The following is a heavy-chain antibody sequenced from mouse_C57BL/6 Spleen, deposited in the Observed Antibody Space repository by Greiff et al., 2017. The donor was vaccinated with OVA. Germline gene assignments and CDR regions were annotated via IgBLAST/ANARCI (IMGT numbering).Heavy chain of an antibody. V-gene: IGHV1-80*01. D-gene: IGHD1-1*01. CDR3: ARTHYGSRMDY. CDR2: IYPGDGDT. Sequence: VQLVESGAELVKPGASVKISCKASGYAFSSYWMNWVKQRPGKGLEWIGQIYPGDGDTNYNGKFKGKATLTADKSSSTAYMQLSSLTSEDSAVYFCARTHYGSRMDYWGQGTSVTVSS. CDR1: GYAFSSYW. J-gene: IGHJ4*01.